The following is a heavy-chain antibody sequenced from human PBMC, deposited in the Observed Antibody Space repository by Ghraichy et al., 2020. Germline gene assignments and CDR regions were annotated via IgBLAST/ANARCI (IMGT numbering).Heavy chain of an antibody. CDR2: IYYSGST. CDR3: ARVAVAGWLAFDY. V-gene: IGHV4-59*01. D-gene: IGHD6-19*01. CDR1: GGSISSYY. J-gene: IGHJ4*02. Sequence: LETLSLTCTVSGGSISSYYWSWIRQPPGKGLEWIGYIYYSGSTNYNPSLKSRVTISVDTSKNQFSLKLSSVTAADTAVYYCARVAVAGWLAFDYWGQGTLVTVSS.